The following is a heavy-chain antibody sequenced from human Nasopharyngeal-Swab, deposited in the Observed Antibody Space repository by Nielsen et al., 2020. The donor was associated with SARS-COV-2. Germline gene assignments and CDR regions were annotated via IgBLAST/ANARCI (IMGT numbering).Heavy chain of an antibody. CDR3: VGSSWYGDYYYYYGMDV. CDR2: IYYSGST. D-gene: IGHD6-13*01. CDR1: GGSISSSSYY. J-gene: IGHJ6*02. Sequence: SETLSLTCTVSGGSISSSSYYWGWIRQPPGKGLGWIGSIYYSGSTYYNPSLKSRVTISVDTSKNQFSLKLSSVTAADTAVYYCVGSSWYGDYYYYYGMDVWGQGTTVTVSS. V-gene: IGHV4-39*07.